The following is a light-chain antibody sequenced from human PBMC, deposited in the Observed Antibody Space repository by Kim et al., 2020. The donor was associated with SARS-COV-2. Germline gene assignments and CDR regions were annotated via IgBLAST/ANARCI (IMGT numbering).Light chain of an antibody. CDR3: ATWDDSLTGFV. Sequence: QEVTIVCSGSSSNIGINVKNWYRQLPRTAPTPLIYDSNQRPSGVPDRFSCSKSGTAASLAISGRQSEAEDDYVCATWDDSLTGFVLGTGTKVTVL. V-gene: IGLV1-44*01. J-gene: IGLJ1*01. CDR1: SSNIGINV. CDR2: DSN.